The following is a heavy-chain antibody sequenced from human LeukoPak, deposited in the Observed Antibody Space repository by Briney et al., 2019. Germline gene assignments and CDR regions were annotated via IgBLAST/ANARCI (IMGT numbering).Heavy chain of an antibody. Sequence: PGGSLRLSCAASGFTFSSYEMNWVRQAPGKGLEWVSYISSSGSTIYYADSVKGRFTISRDNAKNSLYLQMNSLRAEDTAVYYCARFPTYYGHQPEMNHYYMDVWGKGTTVTISS. V-gene: IGHV3-48*03. J-gene: IGHJ6*03. CDR2: ISSSGSTI. D-gene: IGHD1-26*01. CDR1: GFTFSSYE. CDR3: ARFPTYYGHQPEMNHYYMDV.